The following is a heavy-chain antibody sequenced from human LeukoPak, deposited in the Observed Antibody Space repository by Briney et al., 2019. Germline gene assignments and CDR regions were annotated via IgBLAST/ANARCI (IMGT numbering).Heavy chain of an antibody. CDR3: ARVRYFDWLIDAFDI. J-gene: IGHJ3*02. CDR1: GFTFSSYG. D-gene: IGHD3-9*01. CDR2: ISYDGSNK. V-gene: IGHV3-30*03. Sequence: GGSLRLSCAASGFTFSSYGMHWVRQAPGKGLEWVAVISYDGSNKYYADSVKGRFTISRDNSKNTLYLQMNSLRAEDTAVYYCARVRYFDWLIDAFDIWGQGTMVTVSS.